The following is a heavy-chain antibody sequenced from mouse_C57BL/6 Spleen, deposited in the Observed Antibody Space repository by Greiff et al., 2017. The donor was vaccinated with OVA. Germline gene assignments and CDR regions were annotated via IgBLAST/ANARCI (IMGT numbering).Heavy chain of an antibody. CDR2: ISYDGSN. D-gene: IGHD2-5*01. J-gene: IGHJ1*03. CDR1: GYSITSGYY. Sequence: EVQLQESGPGLVKPSQSLSLTCSVTGYSITSGYYWNWIRQFPGNKLEWMGYISYDGSNNYNPSLKNRISITRDTSKNQFFLKLNSVTTEDTATYYCAIAYYSNFWYFDVWGTGTTVTVSS. CDR3: AIAYYSNFWYFDV. V-gene: IGHV3-6*01.